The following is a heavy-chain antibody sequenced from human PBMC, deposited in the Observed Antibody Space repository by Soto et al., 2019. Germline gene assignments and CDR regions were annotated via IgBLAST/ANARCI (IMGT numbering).Heavy chain of an antibody. CDR1: GFTVGDYA. J-gene: IGHJ4*02. Sequence: GGSLRLSSTASGFTVGDYAMSWVRQAPGKGLEWVGFIRSKAYGGTTEYAASVKGRFTISRDDSKSIAYLQMNSLKTEDTAVYYCSRGRSSWYEYYFDSWGTRTLGTVSS. CDR2: IRSKAYGGTT. V-gene: IGHV3-49*04. D-gene: IGHD6-13*01. CDR3: SRGRSSWYEYYFDS.